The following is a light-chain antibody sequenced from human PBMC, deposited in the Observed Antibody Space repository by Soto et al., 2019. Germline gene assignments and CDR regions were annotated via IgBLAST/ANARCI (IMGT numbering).Light chain of an antibody. Sequence: VFTQSPGSVSLSPGERATLSCRASQSVSISYLAWYQQKPGQAPRLLIYGASSRATGIPDRFSGSGSGTDFTLTISRLEPEDFAVYYCQQYGSSITFGQGTRLEIK. V-gene: IGKV3-20*01. J-gene: IGKJ5*01. CDR1: QSVSISY. CDR2: GAS. CDR3: QQYGSSIT.